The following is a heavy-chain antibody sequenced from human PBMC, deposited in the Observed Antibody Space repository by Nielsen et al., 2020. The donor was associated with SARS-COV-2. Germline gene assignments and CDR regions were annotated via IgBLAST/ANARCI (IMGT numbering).Heavy chain of an antibody. Sequence: RASLTLSCTVSGFTFSDYYMSWIRQAPGKGLEWVAYISGPGSIVNYADSVKDRFTLSRDNAKNSLYLQLSSLRAEDTAVYFCARESYTFAGFDYWGQGTLVTVSS. V-gene: IGHV3-11*01. D-gene: IGHD3-16*01. CDR3: ARESYTFAGFDY. CDR2: ISGPGSIV. CDR1: GFTFSDYY. J-gene: IGHJ4*02.